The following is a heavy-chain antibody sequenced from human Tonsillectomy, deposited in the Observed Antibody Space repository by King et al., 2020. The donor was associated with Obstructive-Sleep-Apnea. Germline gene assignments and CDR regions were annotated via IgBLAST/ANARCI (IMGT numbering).Heavy chain of an antibody. D-gene: IGHD3-10*01. CDR2: INPSGGST. CDR1: GYTFTSYY. V-gene: IGHV1-46*03. J-gene: IGHJ4*02. Sequence: VQLVESGAEVKKPGASVKVSCKASGYTFTSYYMHWVRQAPGQGLEWMGIINPSGGSTSYAQKFQGRVTMTRDTSTSTVYMELSSLRSEDTAVYYCARDRGDYYGSGSYYLVGYFDYWAREPWSPSPQ. CDR3: ARDRGDYYGSGSYYLVGYFDY.